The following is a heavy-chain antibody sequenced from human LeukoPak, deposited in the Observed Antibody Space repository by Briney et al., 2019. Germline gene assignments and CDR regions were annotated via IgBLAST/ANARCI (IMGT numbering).Heavy chain of an antibody. CDR3: ATDFDR. CDR1: GFTFSSFE. Sequence: PGGSLRLSSAASGFTFSSFEMNWVRQAPGKGLEWVSKISSSGSTIYYADSVRGRFTVSRDNAKNLLYLQMNSLRAEDTAVYYCATDFDRWGQGTLVTVSS. J-gene: IGHJ4*02. CDR2: ISSSGSTI. V-gene: IGHV3-48*03.